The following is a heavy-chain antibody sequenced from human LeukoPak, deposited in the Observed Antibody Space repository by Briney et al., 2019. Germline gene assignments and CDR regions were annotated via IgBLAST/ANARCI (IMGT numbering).Heavy chain of an antibody. CDR3: TKGGHLDY. Sequence: PGGSLRLSCAASGFSFSTYWMTWVRRTPGKGLEWVANMNGDGSEKNYLDSVKGRFTISRDNAKNSLYPQMNYLRVEDTGTYYCTKGGHLDYWGQGTLVTVSS. CDR2: MNGDGSEK. V-gene: IGHV3-7*01. J-gene: IGHJ4*02. CDR1: GFSFSTYW. D-gene: IGHD3-16*01.